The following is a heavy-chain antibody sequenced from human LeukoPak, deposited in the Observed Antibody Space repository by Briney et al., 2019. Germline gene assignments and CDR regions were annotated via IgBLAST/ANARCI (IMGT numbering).Heavy chain of an antibody. D-gene: IGHD3-3*02. J-gene: IGHJ4*02. CDR2: ISDDGNNK. CDR3: AKHRGTIFNVLNYHFDL. V-gene: IGHV3-30*06. CDR1: GFTFSSYG. Sequence: GKSLRLSCAASGFTFSSYGMHWVRQAPGKGLEWVAIISDDGNNKGYADSVKGRFTISRDNSKDTLSPQMNSLTAEDTAVYYCAKHRGTIFNVLNYHFDLWGQGVLVTVSS.